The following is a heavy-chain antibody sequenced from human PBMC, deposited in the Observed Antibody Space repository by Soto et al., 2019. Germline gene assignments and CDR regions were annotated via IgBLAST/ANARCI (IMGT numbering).Heavy chain of an antibody. Sequence: EVQLVETGGGMIQPGGSLRLSCAVYGFSVSSNYMSWVRQAPGKGLEWVSLIYSGGTTSYADSVKGRFIISRDSSKNTLFLQMNSLRVEDTAVYYCARRYIVGVTGDYWGQGTLVTVSS. J-gene: IGHJ4*02. D-gene: IGHD1-26*01. CDR2: IYSGGTT. CDR1: GFSVSSNY. V-gene: IGHV3-53*02. CDR3: ARRYIVGVTGDY.